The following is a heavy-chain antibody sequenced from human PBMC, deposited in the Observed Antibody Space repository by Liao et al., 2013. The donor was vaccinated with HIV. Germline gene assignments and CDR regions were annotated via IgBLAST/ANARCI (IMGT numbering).Heavy chain of an antibody. CDR3: ARMLRYSYGYGS. CDR1: GAPLSSGGYS. D-gene: IGHD5-18*01. CDR2: IFTSVTSGSV. V-gene: IGHV4-61*02. J-gene: IGHJ5*02. Sequence: QVQLEESGPGPVQTSQTLSLACTVSGAPLSSGGYSWNWIRQPAGKGLEWIGRIFTSVTSGSVKYNPSLKSRVAISVDTSKNQFSLKLSSVTAADTAVYYCARMLRYSYGYGSWGQGTLVTVSS.